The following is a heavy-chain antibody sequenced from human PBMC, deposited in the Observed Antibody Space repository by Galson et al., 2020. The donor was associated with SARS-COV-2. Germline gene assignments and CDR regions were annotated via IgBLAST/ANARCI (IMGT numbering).Heavy chain of an antibody. CDR3: ARGPGYCSSTSCYDPVYYMDV. Sequence: SQTLSLTCTVSGGSISSGGYYWSWIRQHPGKGLEWIGYIYYSGSTYYNPSLRSRVTISVDTSKNQFSLKLSSVTAADTAVYYCARGPGYCSSTSCYDPVYYMDVWGKGTTVTVSS. CDR2: IYYSGST. J-gene: IGHJ6*03. V-gene: IGHV4-31*03. D-gene: IGHD2-2*01. CDR1: GGSISSGGYY.